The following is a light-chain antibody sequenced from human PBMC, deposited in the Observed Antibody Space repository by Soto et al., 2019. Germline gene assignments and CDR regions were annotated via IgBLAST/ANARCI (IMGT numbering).Light chain of an antibody. Sequence: DIQMTQSPSSLSASVGDRVTITCRASQSISSYLNWYQQKPGKAPKLLIYAASSLQSGVPSRFSGSGSGTDFPLTISSLQPEDFATYYCQQSYSTPRTFGQVTKVEL. CDR3: QQSYSTPRT. CDR1: QSISSY. V-gene: IGKV1-39*01. J-gene: IGKJ1*01. CDR2: AAS.